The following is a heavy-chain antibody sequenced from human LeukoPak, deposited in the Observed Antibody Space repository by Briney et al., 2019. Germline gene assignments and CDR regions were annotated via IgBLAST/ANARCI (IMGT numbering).Heavy chain of an antibody. CDR2: IYYSGST. V-gene: IGHV4-39*01. J-gene: IGHJ6*03. CDR3: ATRKSTVTSYYYYYYMDV. D-gene: IGHD4-11*01. Sequence: PSETLSLACTVSGGSISSSSYYWGWIRQPPGKGLEWIGSIYYSGSTYYNPSLKSRVTISVETSKNQFSLKLSSVTAADTAVYYCATRKSTVTSYYYYYYMDVWGKGTTVTVSS. CDR1: GGSISSSSYY.